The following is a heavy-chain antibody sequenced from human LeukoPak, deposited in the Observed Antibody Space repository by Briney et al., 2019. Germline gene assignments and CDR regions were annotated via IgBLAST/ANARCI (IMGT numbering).Heavy chain of an antibody. CDR1: GGSISSSSYY. D-gene: IGHD3-10*01. Sequence: PSETLSLTCTVSGGSISSSSYYWGWIRQPPGKGLEWIGSIHYSGSTYYNPSLKSRVTISVDRSKNQFSLKLSSVTAADTAVYYCARSSMVRGVLGRDWFDPWGQGTLVTVSS. CDR3: ARSSMVRGVLGRDWFDP. J-gene: IGHJ5*02. V-gene: IGHV4-39*01. CDR2: IHYSGST.